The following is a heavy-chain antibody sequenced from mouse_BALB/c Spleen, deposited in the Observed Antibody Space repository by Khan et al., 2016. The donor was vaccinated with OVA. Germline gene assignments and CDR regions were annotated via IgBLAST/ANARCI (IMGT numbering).Heavy chain of an antibody. Sequence: QVQLKQSGPGLVAPSQSLSITCTISGFSLTNYGIHWVSQPPGKGLEWLVVIWSDGSTTYNSALKYRLTISKDNSKSQVFFKLNSLQTDDTAVYFCARQPYYYYNIMDYWGQGTAVTVSS. D-gene: IGHD2-10*01. CDR3: ARQPYYYYNIMDY. CDR2: IWSDGST. J-gene: IGHJ4*01. CDR1: GFSLTNYG. V-gene: IGHV2-6-1*01.